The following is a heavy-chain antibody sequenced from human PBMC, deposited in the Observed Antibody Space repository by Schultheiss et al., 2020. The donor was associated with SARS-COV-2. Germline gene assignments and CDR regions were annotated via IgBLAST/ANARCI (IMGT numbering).Heavy chain of an antibody. CDR2: ISYSGST. D-gene: IGHD1-14*01. J-gene: IGHJ6*02. CDR1: GGSISSGHYY. V-gene: IGHV4-31*03. Sequence: SETLSLTCTVSGGSISSGHYYWSWIRQHPGKGLEWIGYISYSGSTYYNPSLKSRVTISLDTSKNQFALELSSVTAADTAVYYCARDRSWQQPGYGMDVWGQGTTVTVSS. CDR3: ARDRSWQQPGYGMDV.